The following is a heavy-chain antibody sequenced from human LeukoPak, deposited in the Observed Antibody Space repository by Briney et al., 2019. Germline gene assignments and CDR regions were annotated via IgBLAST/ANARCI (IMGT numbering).Heavy chain of an antibody. CDR1: GGSFSGYY. V-gene: IGHV4-34*09. Sequence: SETLSLTCAVYGGSFSGYYWSWIRQPPGKGLEWIGEINHSGSTNYNPSLKSRVTISVDMSKNQFSLKLSSVTAADTAVYYCARDSGYSYGPLDYWGQGILVTVSS. D-gene: IGHD5-18*01. J-gene: IGHJ4*02. CDR2: INHSGST. CDR3: ARDSGYSYGPLDY.